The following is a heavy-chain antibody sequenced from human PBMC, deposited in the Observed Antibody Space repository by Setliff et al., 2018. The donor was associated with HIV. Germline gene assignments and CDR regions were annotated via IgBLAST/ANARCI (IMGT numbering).Heavy chain of an antibody. V-gene: IGHV4-34*01. Sequence: SETLSLTCTVSGGSINSHFWTWIRQPPGKGLEWIGEVNHSGTTNYNTSLKSRVTISGDTSKKQFSLKLSSVTAADTAVYYCARDRRSIFGVDTKNWFDPWGQGTLVTVS. CDR1: GGSINSHF. CDR3: ARDRRSIFGVDTKNWFDP. CDR2: VNHSGTT. D-gene: IGHD3-3*01. J-gene: IGHJ5*02.